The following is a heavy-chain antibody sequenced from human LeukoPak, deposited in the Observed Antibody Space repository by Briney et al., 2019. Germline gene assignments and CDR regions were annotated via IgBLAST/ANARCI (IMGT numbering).Heavy chain of an antibody. CDR1: GFTFSSYA. V-gene: IGHV3-23*01. J-gene: IGHJ4*02. CDR2: ISGSGGTT. Sequence: PGGSLRLSCAASGFTFSSYAMSWVRQAPGKGLEWVSVISGSGGTTYYRDSVKGRFTVSRDNSKNTVYLQMNSLGAEDTAVYYCAKDTAAGGDFDYWGQGTLVTVSS. CDR3: AKDTAAGGDFDY. D-gene: IGHD2-21*02.